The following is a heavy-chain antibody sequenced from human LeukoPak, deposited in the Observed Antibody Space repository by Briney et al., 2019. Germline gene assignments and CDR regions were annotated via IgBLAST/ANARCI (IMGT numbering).Heavy chain of an antibody. Sequence: ASVKVSCKASGYTFTAYYMHWVRQAPGQGLEWMGWVNPNSGGTNSSQKFQDRVTLTRDTSISTAYMELGSLRSDDTAIYYCARAYGSGSSYHPDYWGQGTLVTVSS. CDR1: GYTFTAYY. CDR2: VNPNSGGT. CDR3: ARAYGSGSSYHPDY. D-gene: IGHD3-10*01. V-gene: IGHV1-2*02. J-gene: IGHJ4*02.